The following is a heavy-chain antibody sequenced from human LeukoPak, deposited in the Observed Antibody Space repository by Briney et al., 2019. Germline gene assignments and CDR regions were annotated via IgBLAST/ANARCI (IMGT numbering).Heavy chain of an antibody. Sequence: PSETLSLTCTVSGGSISSSSYYWGWIRQPPGKGLEWIGSIYYSGSTYYNPSLKSRVTISVDTSKNQFSLKLSSVTAADTAVYYCATYITYYYDSSGFSNWFDPWGQGTLVTVSS. CDR3: ATYITYYYDSSGFSNWFDP. CDR1: GGSISSSSYY. CDR2: IYYSGST. D-gene: IGHD3-22*01. V-gene: IGHV4-39*01. J-gene: IGHJ5*02.